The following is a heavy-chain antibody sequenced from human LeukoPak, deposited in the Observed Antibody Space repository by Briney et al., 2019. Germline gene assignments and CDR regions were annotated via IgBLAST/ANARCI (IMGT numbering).Heavy chain of an antibody. CDR2: IYYSGST. CDR1: GGSISSGGYY. D-gene: IGHD3-10*01. Sequence: PSETLSLTCTVSGGSISSGGYYWSWIRQHPGKGLEWIGYIYYSGSTYYNPSLKSRVTISVDTSKNQFSLKLSSVTAADTAVYYCAREDYVLLGEDFFTGRFDPWGQGTLVTVSS. CDR3: AREDYVLLGEDFFTGRFDP. J-gene: IGHJ5*02. V-gene: IGHV4-31*03.